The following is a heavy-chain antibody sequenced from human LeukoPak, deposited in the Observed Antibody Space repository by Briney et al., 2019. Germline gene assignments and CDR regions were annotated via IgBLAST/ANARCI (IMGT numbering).Heavy chain of an antibody. D-gene: IGHD2-15*01. Sequence: GGSLRLSCAASGFTFSTFWMNWVRQAPGKGLEWVANIKQDGSVKYYVDSVKGRFTISRDNAKNSLYLRMNSLRAEDTAVYYCAATGGSWADAFDIWGQGTMVTVSS. CDR2: IKQDGSVK. J-gene: IGHJ3*02. CDR3: AATGGSWADAFDI. V-gene: IGHV3-7*03. CDR1: GFTFSTFW.